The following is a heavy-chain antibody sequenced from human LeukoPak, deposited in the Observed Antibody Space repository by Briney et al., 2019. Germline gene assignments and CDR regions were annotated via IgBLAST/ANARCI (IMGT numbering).Heavy chain of an antibody. Sequence: PGGSLRLSCEVSGFPFSDSAMHWVRQASGKGLEWVGRSRNRANNYATAYAASVRGRFTISRDDSKNTAYLQMNSLKTEDTAVYYCLEMTTKGYWSQGTLVTVSS. CDR2: SRNRANNYAT. CDR3: LEMTTKGY. D-gene: IGHD5-24*01. J-gene: IGHJ4*02. CDR1: GFPFSDSA. V-gene: IGHV3-73*01.